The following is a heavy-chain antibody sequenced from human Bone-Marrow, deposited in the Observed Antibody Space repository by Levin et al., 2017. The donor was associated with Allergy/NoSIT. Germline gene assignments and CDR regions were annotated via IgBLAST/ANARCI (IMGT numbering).Heavy chain of an antibody. V-gene: IGHV3-30*18. Sequence: GESLKISCAASGFTFHTHGMHWVRQAPGKGLEWVAVITYDGSAKYYGDSMEGRFTISRDNSKSILYLQLNSLRAEDTAVYYCAKGPFYGTGTCDFWGQGTLVTVSS. CDR3: AKGPFYGTGTCDF. CDR2: ITYDGSAK. J-gene: IGHJ4*02. D-gene: IGHD3-10*01. CDR1: GFTFHTHG.